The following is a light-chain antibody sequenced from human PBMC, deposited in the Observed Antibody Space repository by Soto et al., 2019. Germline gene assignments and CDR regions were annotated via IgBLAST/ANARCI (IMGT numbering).Light chain of an antibody. Sequence: VLTQSPATLSLSPGERATLSCRASQSVSNYLAWYQQKPGQAPRLLIYDASNRATGVPSRFSGGGSGTEFTLTISSLQSEDVAVYYCQQYVHWPPGTFGQGTKVDIK. V-gene: IGKV3-11*01. CDR2: DAS. CDR1: QSVSNY. CDR3: QQYVHWPPGT. J-gene: IGKJ1*01.